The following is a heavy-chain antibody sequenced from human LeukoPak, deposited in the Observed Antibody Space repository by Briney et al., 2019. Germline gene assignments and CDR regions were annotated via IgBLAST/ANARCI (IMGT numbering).Heavy chain of an antibody. J-gene: IGHJ1*01. V-gene: IGHV3-15*01. Sequence: GGSLRLSCAASGFTFSSYWMSWVRQAPGKGLEWVGRIKSKTDGGTTDYAAPVKGRFTISRDDSKNTLYLQMNSLKTEDTAVYYCTTVGIAAAGMLKYFQHWGQGTLVTVSS. D-gene: IGHD6-13*01. CDR2: IKSKTDGGTT. CDR1: GFTFSSYW. CDR3: TTVGIAAAGMLKYFQH.